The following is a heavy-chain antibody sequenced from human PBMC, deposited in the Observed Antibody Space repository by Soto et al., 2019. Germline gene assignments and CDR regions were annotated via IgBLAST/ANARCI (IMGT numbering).Heavy chain of an antibody. CDR3: AGYGGHSV. CDR1: GFTVSSNH. J-gene: IGHJ4*02. CDR2: IYHDGTT. D-gene: IGHD4-17*01. Sequence: GGSLRLSCVVSGFTVSSNHVTWARRPTGKGLQWVSAIYHDGTTYYADSVKGRFTISRDNSKNTVFLQMNSLRADDAAVYYCAGYGGHSVWGQGTVVTVSS. V-gene: IGHV3-53*01.